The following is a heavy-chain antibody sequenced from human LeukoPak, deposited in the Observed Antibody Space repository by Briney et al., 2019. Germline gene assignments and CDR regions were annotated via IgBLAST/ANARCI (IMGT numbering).Heavy chain of an antibody. Sequence: SETLSLTCTVSGGSISSSSYYWGWIRQPPGKGLEWIGSIYYSGSTYYNPSLKSRVTISVDTSKNQFSLKLSSVTAADTAVYYCARDFSSSWYAYYYGMDVWGQGTTVTVSS. CDR3: ARDFSSSWYAYYYGMDV. V-gene: IGHV4-39*07. CDR2: IYYSGST. J-gene: IGHJ6*02. CDR1: GGSISSSSYY. D-gene: IGHD6-13*01.